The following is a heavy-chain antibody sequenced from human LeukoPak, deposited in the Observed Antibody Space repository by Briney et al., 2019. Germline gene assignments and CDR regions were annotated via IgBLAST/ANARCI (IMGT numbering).Heavy chain of an antibody. J-gene: IGHJ5*02. CDR2: ISDSGTHI. CDR3: AKGATIIGAVISQSNWFDP. D-gene: IGHD3-3*01. Sequence: GGSLRLSCAASGFTFSSYAMSWVRQAPGEGLEWVSSISDSGTHIYYADSVKGRFTISRDNSKNTLYLQMNSLRAEDTAVYYCAKGATIIGAVISQSNWFDPWGQGTLVTVSS. V-gene: IGHV3-23*01. CDR1: GFTFSSYA.